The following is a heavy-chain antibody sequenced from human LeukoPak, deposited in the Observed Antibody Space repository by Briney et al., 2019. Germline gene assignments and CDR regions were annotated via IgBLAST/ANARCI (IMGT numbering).Heavy chain of an antibody. CDR3: ARGPVGATRGLDY. CDR2: INHSGST. D-gene: IGHD1-26*01. V-gene: IGHV4-34*01. Sequence: SETLSLTCAVYGGSFSGYYWSWIRQPPGKGLEWIGEINHSGSTNYNPSLKSRVTISVDTSKNQFSLKPSSVTAADTAVYYCARGPVGATRGLDYWGQGTLVTVSS. J-gene: IGHJ4*02. CDR1: GGSFSGYY.